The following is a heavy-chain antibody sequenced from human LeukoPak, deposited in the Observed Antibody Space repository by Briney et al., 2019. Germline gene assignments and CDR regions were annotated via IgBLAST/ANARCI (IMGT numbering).Heavy chain of an antibody. J-gene: IGHJ4*02. CDR3: AKDLYDSSGYYSLLFDY. D-gene: IGHD3-22*01. V-gene: IGHV3-30*02. CDR2: IRYDGSNK. CDR1: GFTFSSYG. Sequence: GGSPRLSCAASGFTFSSYGMHWVRQAPGKGLEWVAFIRYDGSNKYYADSVKGRFTISRDNSKNTLYLQMNSLRAEDTAVYYCAKDLYDSSGYYSLLFDYWGQGTLVTVSS.